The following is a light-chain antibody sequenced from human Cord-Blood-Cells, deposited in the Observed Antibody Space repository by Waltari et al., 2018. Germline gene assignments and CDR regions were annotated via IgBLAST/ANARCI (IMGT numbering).Light chain of an antibody. CDR2: LGS. CDR3: MQALQTPMYT. Sequence: DIVMTQSPLSLPVTPGEPASISCRSSQSLLHRNGYNYLDWYLQKPGQSPQLLIYLGSNRASGVPDRFSGSGSGTDFTLKISRVEADDVGVYYCMQALQTPMYTFGQGTKLEIK. V-gene: IGKV2-28*01. J-gene: IGKJ2*01. CDR1: QSLLHRNGYNY.